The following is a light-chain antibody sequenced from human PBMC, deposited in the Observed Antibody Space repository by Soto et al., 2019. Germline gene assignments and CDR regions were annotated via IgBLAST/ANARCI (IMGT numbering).Light chain of an antibody. J-gene: IGLJ2*01. CDR3: CSYAGSTSLV. Sequence: QSVLTQPASVSGSPRQSITISCTGTSSDVGSYNLVSWYQQHPGKAPKVIIYEVIKRPSGVSNRFSGSKSGNTASLTISGLQAEDEADYYCCSYAGSTSLVFGGGTKLTVL. CDR2: EVI. V-gene: IGLV2-23*02. CDR1: SSDVGSYNL.